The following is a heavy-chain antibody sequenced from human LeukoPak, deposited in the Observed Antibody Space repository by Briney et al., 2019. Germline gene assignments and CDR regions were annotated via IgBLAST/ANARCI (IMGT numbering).Heavy chain of an antibody. V-gene: IGHV3-33*06. J-gene: IGHJ4*02. CDR1: GFTFTTYG. D-gene: IGHD6-25*01. Sequence: PRRSLRLSCAASGFTFTTYGMHWVRQAPGKGLEWVAVIWFDGNNKFYADSVKGRFTVSRDNSKNTLYLHMNSLRGEDTAVYYCAKAARLGPSHFDYWGRGTLVTVSS. CDR3: AKAARLGPSHFDY. CDR2: IWFDGNNK.